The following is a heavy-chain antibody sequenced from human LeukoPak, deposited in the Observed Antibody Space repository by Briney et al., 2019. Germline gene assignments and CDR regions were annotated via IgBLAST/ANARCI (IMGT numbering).Heavy chain of an antibody. V-gene: IGHV4-39*07. CDR3: AGDPMVPSYYYYGMDV. D-gene: IGHD3-10*01. Sequence: SQTLSLTCTVSGGSISSGSYYWSWIRQPPGKGLEWIGEINHSGSTNYNPSPKSRVTISVDTSKNQFSLKLSSVTAADTAVYYCAGDPMVPSYYYYGMDVWGQGATVTVSS. J-gene: IGHJ6*02. CDR1: GGSISSGSYY. CDR2: INHSGST.